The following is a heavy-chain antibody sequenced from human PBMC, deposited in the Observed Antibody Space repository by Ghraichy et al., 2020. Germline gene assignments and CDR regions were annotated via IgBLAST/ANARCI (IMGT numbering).Heavy chain of an antibody. CDR2: IRASGGAP. D-gene: IGHD3-10*01. J-gene: IGHJ4*02. CDR1: GFTFSLYA. V-gene: IGHV3-23*01. CDR3: AKASVEGSYSYYDY. Sequence: GGSLRLSCAASGFTFSLYAMSWVRQAPGKGLQWVSTIRASGGAPYYADSVKGRFTISRDNSKNTLYLQMNSLRVDDTAIFYCAKASVEGSYSYYDYWGRGALVTVAS.